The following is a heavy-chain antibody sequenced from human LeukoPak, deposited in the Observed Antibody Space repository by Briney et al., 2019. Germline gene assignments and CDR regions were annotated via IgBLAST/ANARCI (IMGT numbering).Heavy chain of an antibody. Sequence: PGGSLRLSCVASGFTFSNYWMSWVRQAPGKGLEWVANIKKDGSDKYYVDSVKGRFTISRDNAKNSVYLQMNSLRAEDTAVYYCARGGYYDSSGYSVWGQGTLVTVSS. V-gene: IGHV3-7*03. CDR3: ARGGYYDSSGYSV. D-gene: IGHD3-22*01. CDR2: IKKDGSDK. J-gene: IGHJ4*02. CDR1: GFTFSNYW.